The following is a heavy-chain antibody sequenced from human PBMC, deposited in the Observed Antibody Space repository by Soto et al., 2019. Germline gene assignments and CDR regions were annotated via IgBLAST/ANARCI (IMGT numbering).Heavy chain of an antibody. CDR3: ARAIYAPWFDP. D-gene: IGHD2-2*01. V-gene: IGHV4-30-4*01. CDR2: IYYSGSS. J-gene: IGHJ5*02. CDR1: GGSISSGDYY. Sequence: SETLSLTCTVSGGSISSGDYYWSWIRQPPGKGLEWIGYIYYSGSSYYNPSLKSRVTISIDTSKNQFSLKLSSVTAADTAVYYCARAIYAPWFDPWGQGTLVTVSS.